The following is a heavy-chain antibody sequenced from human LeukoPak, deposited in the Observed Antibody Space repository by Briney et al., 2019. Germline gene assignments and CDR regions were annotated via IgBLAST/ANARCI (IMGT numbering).Heavy chain of an antibody. CDR2: IYTSGST. Sequence: SETMSLTCTVSGGSISSGSYYWSWIRQPAGKGLEWIGRIYTSGSTNYNPSLKSRVTISVDTSKNQFSLKLSSVTAADTAVDYCARSPQGWEYYRGEFDYWGQGTLVTVSS. CDR1: GGSISSGSYY. V-gene: IGHV4-61*02. D-gene: IGHD1-26*01. CDR3: ARSPQGWEYYRGEFDY. J-gene: IGHJ4*02.